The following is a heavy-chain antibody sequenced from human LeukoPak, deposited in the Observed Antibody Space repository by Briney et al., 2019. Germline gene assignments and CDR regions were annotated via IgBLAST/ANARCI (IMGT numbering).Heavy chain of an antibody. Sequence: ASVKVSCKASGYTFTAYYMHWVRQAPGQGLEWMGWIKPNSGVTNYAQKFQGRVTMTRDTSISTAYMELSRLTSDDTAVYFCARRFFDNYFDYWGQGTLVTVSS. CDR1: GYTFTAYY. CDR3: ARRFFDNYFDY. D-gene: IGHD3/OR15-3a*01. CDR2: IKPNSGVT. J-gene: IGHJ4*02. V-gene: IGHV1-2*02.